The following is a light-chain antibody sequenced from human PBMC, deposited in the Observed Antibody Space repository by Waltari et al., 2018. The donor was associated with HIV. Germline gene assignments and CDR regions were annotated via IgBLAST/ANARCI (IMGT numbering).Light chain of an antibody. CDR2: EVT. CDR1: SSDVGSYTL. Sequence: QSALTQPASVSGSPGQSITISCTGTSSDVGSYTLVSWYQQHPGKAPKLMISEVTKRPSGVSNRVAGSKSGNTASLTISGLQAEDEADYYCCSYAGSSTFVFGGGTKLTVL. J-gene: IGLJ2*01. V-gene: IGLV2-23*02. CDR3: CSYAGSSTFV.